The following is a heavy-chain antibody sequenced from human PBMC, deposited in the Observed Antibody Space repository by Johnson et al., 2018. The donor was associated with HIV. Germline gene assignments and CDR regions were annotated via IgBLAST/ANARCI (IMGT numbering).Heavy chain of an antibody. CDR1: GFTFSSYA. J-gene: IGHJ3*02. Sequence: VQLVESGGGVVQPGRSLRLSCAASGFTFSSYAMHWVRQAPGNGLEWVAVISYDGSNKYYADSVKGRFTISRDNSKNTLYLQMNSRRAEDTAVYYCARDGAYSSSWYSAFDIWGQGTMVTVSS. V-gene: IGHV3-30*04. CDR2: ISYDGSNK. CDR3: ARDGAYSSSWYSAFDI. D-gene: IGHD6-13*01.